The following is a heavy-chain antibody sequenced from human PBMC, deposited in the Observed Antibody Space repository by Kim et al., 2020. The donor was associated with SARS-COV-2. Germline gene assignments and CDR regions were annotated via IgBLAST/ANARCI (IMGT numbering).Heavy chain of an antibody. J-gene: IGHJ2*01. CDR1: GYNFANYW. D-gene: IGHD3-10*01. Sequence: GESLKISCKGSGYNFANYWIGWVHQMPGKGLEWMGFIYPGDSDTRYSPSFEGQVTISADKSISTAYLQWTSLKASDTAMYYCARLFLATEGCTSGTYYKRSWYFDVWGPGTLVTVSS. CDR2: IYPGDSDT. CDR3: ARLFLATEGCTSGTYYKRSWYFDV. V-gene: IGHV5-51*07.